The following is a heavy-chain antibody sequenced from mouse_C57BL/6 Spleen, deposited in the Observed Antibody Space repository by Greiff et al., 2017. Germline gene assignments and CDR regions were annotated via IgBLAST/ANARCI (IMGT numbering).Heavy chain of an antibody. CDR2: IDPSDSYT. J-gene: IGHJ2*01. Sequence: VQLQQPGAELVKPGASVKLSCKASGYTFTSYWMQWVKQRPGQGLEWIGEIDPSDSYTNYNQKFKGKATLTVDTSSSTAYMQRSSLTSEDSAVYYCARRGNYDYDDGPDWGQGTTLTVSS. CDR3: ARRGNYDYDDGPD. D-gene: IGHD2-4*01. V-gene: IGHV1-50*01. CDR1: GYTFTSYW.